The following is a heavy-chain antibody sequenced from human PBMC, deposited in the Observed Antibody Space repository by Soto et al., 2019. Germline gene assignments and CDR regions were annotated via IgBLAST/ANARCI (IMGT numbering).Heavy chain of an antibody. CDR2: IHSSGSI. CDR1: GGSISSDHYY. D-gene: IGHD3-22*01. V-gene: IGHV4-30-4*01. CDR3: ARDLDGLHDDNSGPYPRPG. Sequence: PSETLSLTCTVSGGSISSDHYYWSWILQARGRGLEWIGYIHSSGSIYYNPSLKSRATMSIDTARNQFSLKVSSVTVADTAVYYCARDLDGLHDDNSGPYPRPGWGQGTLVT. J-gene: IGHJ1*01.